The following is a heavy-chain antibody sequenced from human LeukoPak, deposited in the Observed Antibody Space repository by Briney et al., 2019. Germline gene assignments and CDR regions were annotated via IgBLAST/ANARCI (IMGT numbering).Heavy chain of an antibody. D-gene: IGHD3-22*01. CDR3: AKDLALTMTVPKPGNY. V-gene: IGHV3-30*18. CDR1: GFTFSSYG. J-gene: IGHJ4*02. CDR2: ISYDGSNK. Sequence: PGGSLRLSCAASGFTFSSYGMHWVRQAPGKGLEWVAVISYDGSNKYYADSVKGRFTISRDNSKNTLYLQMNSLRAEDTAVYYCAKDLALTMTVPKPGNYWGQGTLVTVSS.